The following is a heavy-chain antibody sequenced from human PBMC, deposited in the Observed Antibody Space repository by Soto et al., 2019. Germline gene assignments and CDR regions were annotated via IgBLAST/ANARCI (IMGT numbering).Heavy chain of an antibody. Sequence: QVQLVQSGAEVQEPGASVRVSCKASGYTFTSYDINWVRQATGQGLEWRGWMNPESRNTGYAQKFQGRVTMTRATAMSTAYMELTSLRAEATAVYYCARSCRHQLPTIDFWGQGTLVTVSS. CDR1: GYTFTSYD. J-gene: IGHJ4*02. CDR2: MNPESRNT. D-gene: IGHD2-2*01. CDR3: ARSCRHQLPTIDF. V-gene: IGHV1-8*01.